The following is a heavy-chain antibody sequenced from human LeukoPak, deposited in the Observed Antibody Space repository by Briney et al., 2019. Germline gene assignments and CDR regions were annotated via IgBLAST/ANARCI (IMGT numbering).Heavy chain of an antibody. J-gene: IGHJ4*02. D-gene: IGHD3-10*01. CDR3: SKERPEEYYGSGSYFDY. CDR1: GFTFSHYS. CDR2: ISYDGSDK. V-gene: IGHV3-30-3*02. Sequence: GRSLRLSCAASGFTFSHYSMHWVRQAPGKGLEWVAVISYDGSDKSYADSVKGRFTISRDNSKHTVYLEMNSLRVEDTAMYYCSKERPEEYYGSGSYFDYWGQGALVTVSS.